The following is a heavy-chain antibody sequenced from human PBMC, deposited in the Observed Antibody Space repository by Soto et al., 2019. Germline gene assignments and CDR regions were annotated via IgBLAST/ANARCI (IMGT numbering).Heavy chain of an antibody. CDR3: ARHSHQIAAAGTRYFDY. CDR2: IYYSGST. D-gene: IGHD6-13*01. CDR1: GGSISSSSYY. Sequence: SETLSLTCTVSGGSISSSSYYWGWIRQPPGKGLEWIGSIYYSGSTYYNPSLKSRVTISVDTSKNQFSLKLSSVTAADTAVYYCARHSHQIAAAGTRYFDYWGQGTLVTV. V-gene: IGHV4-39*01. J-gene: IGHJ4*02.